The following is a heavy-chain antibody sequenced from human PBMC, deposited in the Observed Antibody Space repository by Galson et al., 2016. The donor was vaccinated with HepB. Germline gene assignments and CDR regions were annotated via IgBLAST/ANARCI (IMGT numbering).Heavy chain of an antibody. J-gene: IGHJ4*03. CDR3: ARVSPDYLIFDY. CDR2: SYYRGTA. V-gene: IGHV4-31*03. D-gene: IGHD4-11*01. CDR1: GGSISRGNYY. Sequence: TLSLTCTVSGGSISRGNYYWTWIRQHAGKGLEWIGYSYYRGTAHYNPSLKSRVTISLDTSKNQFSLELTSMTAADTAMYYCARVSPDYLIFDYWGQGTTVIVSS.